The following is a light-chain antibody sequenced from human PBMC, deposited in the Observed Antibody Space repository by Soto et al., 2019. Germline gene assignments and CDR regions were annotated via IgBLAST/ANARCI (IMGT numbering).Light chain of an antibody. Sequence: SYELTQPPSVSVAPGTTARITCGGNNIGSKSGHWYQQKPGQAPVLVIYYDSDRPSGIPERFSGSNSGNTATLTISRVEAGDEADYYCQVWDSSSDHYVFGTGTKLTVL. CDR3: QVWDSSSDHYV. J-gene: IGLJ1*01. V-gene: IGLV3-21*04. CDR1: NIGSKS. CDR2: YDS.